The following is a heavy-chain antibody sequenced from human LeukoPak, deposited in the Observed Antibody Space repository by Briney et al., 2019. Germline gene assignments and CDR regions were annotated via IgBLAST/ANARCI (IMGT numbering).Heavy chain of an antibody. J-gene: IGHJ4*02. CDR2: INHSGST. Sequence: KPSETLSLTCAVYGGSFSGYYWSWIRQPPGKGLEWIGEINHSGSTNHNPSLKSRVTISVDTSKNQFSLKLSSVTAADTAVYYCARGYYDSSGYDYWGQGTLVTVSS. CDR1: GGSFSGYY. CDR3: ARGYYDSSGYDY. V-gene: IGHV4-34*01. D-gene: IGHD3-22*01.